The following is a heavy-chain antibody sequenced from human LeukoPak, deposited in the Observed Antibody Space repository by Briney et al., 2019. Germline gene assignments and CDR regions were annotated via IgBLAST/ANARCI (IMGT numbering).Heavy chain of an antibody. J-gene: IGHJ5*02. CDR3: ARRRPKIQGFDP. D-gene: IGHD5-18*01. CDR1: GYTFTGYY. V-gene: IGHV1-2*02. Sequence: ASVKVSCKASGYTFTGYYMHWVRQAPGQGLEWMGWINPNSGGTNYAQKFQGRVTITRSTSISTAYMELSSLRSEDTAVYYCARRRPKIQGFDPWGQGTLVTVSS. CDR2: INPNSGGT.